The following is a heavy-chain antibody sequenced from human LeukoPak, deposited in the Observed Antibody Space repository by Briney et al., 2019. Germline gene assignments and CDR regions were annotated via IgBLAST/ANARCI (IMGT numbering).Heavy chain of an antibody. V-gene: IGHV3-48*01. Sequence: GSLRLSCAASGFTFSSYSMNWVRQAPGKGLEWVSYISSSSSTIYYADSVKGRFTISRDNAKNSLYLQMNSLRAEDTAVYYCARGPLSDCSGGSCFLYYFDYWGQGTLVTVSS. J-gene: IGHJ4*02. D-gene: IGHD2-15*01. CDR3: ARGPLSDCSGGSCFLYYFDY. CDR1: GFTFSSYS. CDR2: ISSSSSTI.